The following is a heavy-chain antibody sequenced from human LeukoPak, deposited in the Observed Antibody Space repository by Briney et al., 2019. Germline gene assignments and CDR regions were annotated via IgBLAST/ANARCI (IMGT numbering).Heavy chain of an antibody. CDR3: ARDRWYYYDSSGYSVDY. V-gene: IGHV3-23*01. D-gene: IGHD3-22*01. CDR2: ISGSGGST. J-gene: IGHJ4*02. CDR1: GFTFSSYA. Sequence: PGGSLRLSCAASGFTFSSYAMSWVRQAPGKGLEWVSAISGSGGSTYYADSVKGRFTISRDNSKNTLYLQMNSLRAEDTAVYYCARDRWYYYDSSGYSVDYWGQGTLVTVSS.